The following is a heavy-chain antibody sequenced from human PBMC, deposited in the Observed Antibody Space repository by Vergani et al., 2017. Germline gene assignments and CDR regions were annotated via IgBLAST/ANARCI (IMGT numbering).Heavy chain of an antibody. D-gene: IGHD5-12*01. CDR3: VKDAGGYENFGDS. Sequence: EVQLLESGGSLKQPGGSVRLSCAASGFTFSTYAMHWVRQAPGKGLEWVSALTGGGGSTYYADSFKGRFIISRDNSRDTLYLQMNSLRPEDTATEYCVKDAGGYENFGDSWGQGTLVTVSS. CDR2: LTGGGGST. CDR1: GFTFSTYA. J-gene: IGHJ4*02. V-gene: IGHV3-23*01.